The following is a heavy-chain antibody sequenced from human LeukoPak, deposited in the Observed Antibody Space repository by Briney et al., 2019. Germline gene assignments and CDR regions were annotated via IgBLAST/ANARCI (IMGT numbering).Heavy chain of an antibody. D-gene: IGHD2-15*01. CDR2: ISGSGGST. CDR3: GKDRSAVAATSCFDC. V-gene: IGHV3-23*01. CDR1: GFTFNSYA. J-gene: IGHJ4*02. Sequence: GGSLRLSCAASGFTFNSYAMSWVRQAPGKGLEWVSTISGSGGSTYYADSVKGRFTISRDNSKNTQYLQMNSLRAEDTAVYYCGKDRSAVAATSCFDCWGQGTLVTVSS.